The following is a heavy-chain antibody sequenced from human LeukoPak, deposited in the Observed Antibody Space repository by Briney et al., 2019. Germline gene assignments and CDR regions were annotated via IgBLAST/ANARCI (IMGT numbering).Heavy chain of an antibody. D-gene: IGHD3-10*01. CDR1: GFTFSSYA. J-gene: IGHJ4*02. Sequence: GGSLRLSCAASGFTFSSYAMHWVRQAPGKGLEWVAVISYDGSNKYYADSVKGRFTISRDNSKNTLYLQMNSLRAEDTAVYYCARDGDYYGSGSYVDYWGQGTLVTVSS. V-gene: IGHV3-30*04. CDR3: ARDGDYYGSGSYVDY. CDR2: ISYDGSNK.